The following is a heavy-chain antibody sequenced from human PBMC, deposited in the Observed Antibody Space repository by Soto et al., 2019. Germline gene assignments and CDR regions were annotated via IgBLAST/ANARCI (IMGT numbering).Heavy chain of an antibody. Sequence: SETLSLTCTVSGDSISSYYWSWIRQPPGKGLEWIGYIYYSGSTNYNPSLKSRVTISVDTSKNQFSLKLSSVTAADTAVYYCARDRSEWEPDYYYYGMDVWGQGTTVTVS. CDR1: GDSISSYY. V-gene: IGHV4-59*01. J-gene: IGHJ6*02. D-gene: IGHD1-26*01. CDR2: IYYSGST. CDR3: ARDRSEWEPDYYYYGMDV.